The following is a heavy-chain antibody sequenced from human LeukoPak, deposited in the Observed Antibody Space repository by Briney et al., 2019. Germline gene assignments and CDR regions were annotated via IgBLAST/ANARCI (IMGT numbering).Heavy chain of an antibody. J-gene: IGHJ4*02. CDR2: INHSGST. CDR3: ARAGFGLAPHRGTPFDY. Sequence: SETLSLTCAVYGGSFSGYYWSWIRQPPGKGLEWIGEINHSGSTNYNPSLKTRVTISVDTSKNQFSLKLKSVTAADTAMYYCARAGFGLAPHRGTPFDYWGQGTLVTVSS. V-gene: IGHV4-34*01. CDR1: GGSFSGYY. D-gene: IGHD3-10*01.